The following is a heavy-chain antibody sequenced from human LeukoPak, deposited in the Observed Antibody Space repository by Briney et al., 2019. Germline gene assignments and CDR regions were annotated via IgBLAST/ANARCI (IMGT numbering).Heavy chain of an antibody. CDR1: GYTFTSYG. Sequence: ASVKVSCKASGYTFTSYGISWVRQAPGQGLEWMGWISAYNGNTNYAQKLQGRVTMTTDTSTSTAYMELRSLRSDDTAVYYCARDGFYDILTGNYYYDMDVWGQGTTVTVSS. CDR3: ARDGFYDILTGNYYYDMDV. J-gene: IGHJ6*02. V-gene: IGHV1-18*01. CDR2: ISAYNGNT. D-gene: IGHD3-9*01.